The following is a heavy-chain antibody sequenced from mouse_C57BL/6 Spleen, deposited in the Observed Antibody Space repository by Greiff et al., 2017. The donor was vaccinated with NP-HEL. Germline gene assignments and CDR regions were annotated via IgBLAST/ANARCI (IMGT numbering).Heavy chain of an antibody. CDR1: GYAFSSYW. Sequence: QVQLKESGAELVKPGASVKISCKASGYAFSSYWMNWVKQRPGKGLEWIGQIYPGDGDTNYNGKFKGKATLTADKSSSTAYMQLSSLTSEDSAVYFCARKGLYAMDYWGQGTSVTVSS. D-gene: IGHD3-1*01. CDR3: ARKGLYAMDY. V-gene: IGHV1-80*01. CDR2: IYPGDGDT. J-gene: IGHJ4*01.